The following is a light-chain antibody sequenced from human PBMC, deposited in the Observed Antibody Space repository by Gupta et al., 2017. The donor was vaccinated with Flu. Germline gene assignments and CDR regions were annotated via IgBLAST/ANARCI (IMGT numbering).Light chain of an antibody. Sequence: EIMLTQHSATLSSSPVERATLSCRASQSVSSYLAWYQQKPGQAPRLLIYDASNRATGIPARFSGSGSGTDFTLTISSLEPEDFAVYYCQQRSNWPALTFGGGTKVEIK. CDR3: QQRSNWPALT. CDR1: QSVSSY. CDR2: DAS. J-gene: IGKJ4*01. V-gene: IGKV3-11*01.